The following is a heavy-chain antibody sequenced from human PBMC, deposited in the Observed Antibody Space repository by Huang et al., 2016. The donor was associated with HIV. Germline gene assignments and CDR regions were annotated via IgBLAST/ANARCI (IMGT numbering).Heavy chain of an antibody. Sequence: QVQLQQWGAGLLKPSETLSLTCAVYGGSLSGFYWNWIRQPPGKGLEWIGEIHHAGGPMSPSRKSRVTISVDTSKNQFSLKLSSVTAADTAVYYCARRSSAYGSSFFDFWGPGSLVTVSS. CDR3: ARRSSAYGSSFFDF. V-gene: IGHV4-34*02. CDR2: IHHAGGP. CDR1: GGSLSGFY. D-gene: IGHD3-10*01. J-gene: IGHJ4*02.